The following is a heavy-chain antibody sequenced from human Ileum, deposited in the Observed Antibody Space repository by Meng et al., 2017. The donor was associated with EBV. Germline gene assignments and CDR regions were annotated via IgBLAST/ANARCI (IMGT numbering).Heavy chain of an antibody. Sequence: QVQLCHTGSELNKHGASVNVSCNASGYSFTKFAINWVRQAPGQGLEWVGWINTNTGDPRYAQGFTGRFVFSLDTSDSTAYLQISSLKPEDTAVYYCVRDGRSINLLDYWGQGTLVTVSS. V-gene: IGHV7-4-1*02. CDR1: GYSFTKFA. CDR2: INTNTGDP. J-gene: IGHJ4*02. D-gene: IGHD2-15*01. CDR3: VRDGRSINLLDY.